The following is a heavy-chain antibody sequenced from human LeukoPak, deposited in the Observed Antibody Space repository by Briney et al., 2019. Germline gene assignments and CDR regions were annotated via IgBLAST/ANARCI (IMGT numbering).Heavy chain of an antibody. CDR3: ARDSAYGSGSYYNPNWFDP. Sequence: GGSLRLSCAASGFIFSSYEMNWVRQAPGKGLEWVSYISTSGSTIYYADSVKGRFTISRDNAKKSLYLQMNSLTAEDTAVYYCARDSAYGSGSYYNPNWFDPWGQGTLVTVSS. CDR2: ISTSGSTI. V-gene: IGHV3-48*03. CDR1: GFIFSSYE. J-gene: IGHJ5*02. D-gene: IGHD3-10*01.